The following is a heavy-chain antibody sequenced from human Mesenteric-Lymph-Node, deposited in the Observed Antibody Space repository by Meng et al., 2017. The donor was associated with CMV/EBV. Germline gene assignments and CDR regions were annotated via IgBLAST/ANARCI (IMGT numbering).Heavy chain of an antibody. CDR3: ARNPSITMVRGQDSSYWYFDL. D-gene: IGHD3-10*01. J-gene: IGHJ2*01. CDR1: YA. V-gene: IGHV1-69*06. Sequence: YAIRWVRQAPGQGLEWMGGIIPIFGTANYAQKFQGRVTITADKSTSTAYMELSSLRSEDTAVYYCARNPSITMVRGQDSSYWYFDLWGRGTLVTVSS. CDR2: IIPIFGTA.